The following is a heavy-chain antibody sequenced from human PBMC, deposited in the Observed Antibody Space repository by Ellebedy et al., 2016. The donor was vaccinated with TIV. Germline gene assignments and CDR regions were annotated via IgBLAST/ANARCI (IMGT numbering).Heavy chain of an antibody. D-gene: IGHD1-26*01. V-gene: IGHV1-69*04. Sequence: AASVKVSCKASGGTFSNSAINWVRQAPGQGLEWMGRIIPILDITNYAQRFQGRVTITADKSTTTAYMELTSLRLDDTALYYCAGWAGYSGTFQGPFDFWGQGSLVTVSS. CDR3: AGWAGYSGTFQGPFDF. CDR1: GGTFSNSA. J-gene: IGHJ4*02. CDR2: IIPILDIT.